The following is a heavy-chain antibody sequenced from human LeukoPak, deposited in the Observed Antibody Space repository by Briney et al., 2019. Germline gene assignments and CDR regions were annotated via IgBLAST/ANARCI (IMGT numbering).Heavy chain of an antibody. CDR1: GFTFSDYY. J-gene: IGHJ4*02. V-gene: IGHV3-11*01. Sequence: PGGSLRLSCAASGFTFSDYYMSWIRQAPGKGLEWVSYISSSGSTIYYADSVKGRFTISRDNSKNTIYLQMNSLRAGDTALYYCAKDTDGAAAGTTWGHWGQGTLVSVSS. CDR3: AKDTDGAAAGTTWGH. D-gene: IGHD6-13*01. CDR2: ISSSGSTI.